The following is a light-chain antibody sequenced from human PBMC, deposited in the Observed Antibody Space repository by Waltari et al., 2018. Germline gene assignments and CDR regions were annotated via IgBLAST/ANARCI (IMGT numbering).Light chain of an antibody. V-gene: IGKV3-20*01. Sequence: EIVLTQSPGTLSLSPGERATLSCRASQSIGIYLAWYQQKSGQAPRLLIYHASSRATGIPDRFSGSGSGTDFSLTISRLEPEDVAVYYCQNYERLPATFGQGTKVEIK. J-gene: IGKJ1*01. CDR2: HAS. CDR3: QNYERLPAT. CDR1: QSIGIY.